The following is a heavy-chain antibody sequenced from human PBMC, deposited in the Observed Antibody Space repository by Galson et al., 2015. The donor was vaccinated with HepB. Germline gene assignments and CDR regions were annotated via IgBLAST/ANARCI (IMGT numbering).Heavy chain of an antibody. CDR1: GFTFPNHA. CDR3: AKSPYNHDRNGYLTAIDY. Sequence: SLRLSCAASGFTFPNHAMGWVRQGPGEGLEWVSAVSGSGSDTFYADSVKGRFTISRDSSRNTLYLQMNSLRAEDTAVYYCAKSPYNHDRNGYLTAIDYWGQGTLVAVSS. J-gene: IGHJ4*02. V-gene: IGHV3-23*01. CDR2: VSGSGSDT. D-gene: IGHD3-22*01.